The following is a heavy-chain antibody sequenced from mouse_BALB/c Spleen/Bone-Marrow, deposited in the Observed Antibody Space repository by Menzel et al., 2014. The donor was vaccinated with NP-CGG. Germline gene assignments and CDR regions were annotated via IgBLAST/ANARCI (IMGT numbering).Heavy chain of an antibody. V-gene: IGHV5-17*02. D-gene: IGHD1-1*01. J-gene: IGHJ3*01. CDR2: ISSGSSTI. CDR3: SRKHYYSGFAY. Sequence: EVKVVESGGGLVQPGGSRKLSCAASGFTFSSFGMHWVRQAPEKGLEWVAYISSGSSTIYYEDTVKGRFTVTLDSPKTTLFVQMASLRFADEAIYVYSRKHYYSGFAYWGQGTLVTVSA. CDR1: GFTFSSFG.